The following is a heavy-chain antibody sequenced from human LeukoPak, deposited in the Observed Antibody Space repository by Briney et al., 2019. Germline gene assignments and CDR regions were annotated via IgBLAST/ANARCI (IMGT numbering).Heavy chain of an antibody. J-gene: IGHJ4*02. CDR3: ARHEVVAADFDY. CDR1: GGSISSYY. Sequence: PSETLSLTCTVSGGSISSYYWSWIRQPPGKGLEWIGYIYYSGSTNYNPSLKSRVTISVDTSKNQFSLKLSSVTAADTAVYYCARHEVVAADFDYWGQGTLVTVSS. D-gene: IGHD2-15*01. V-gene: IGHV4-59*08. CDR2: IYYSGST.